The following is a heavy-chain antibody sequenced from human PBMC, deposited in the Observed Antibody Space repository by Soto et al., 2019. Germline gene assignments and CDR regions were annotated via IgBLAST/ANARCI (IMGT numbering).Heavy chain of an antibody. V-gene: IGHV4-59*02. CDR3: ARGIEGWYQGRYYYGMDV. CDR1: GGSVTNYY. D-gene: IGHD6-19*01. Sequence: SETLSLTCSVSGGSVTNYYWSWIRQPPGKGLEWIGYIYYSGSTGSTNYNPSLKSRVTISVDTSKNQFSLKLSSVTAADTAVYYCARGIEGWYQGRYYYGMDVWGQGTTVTVSS. CDR2: IYYSGSTGST. J-gene: IGHJ6*02.